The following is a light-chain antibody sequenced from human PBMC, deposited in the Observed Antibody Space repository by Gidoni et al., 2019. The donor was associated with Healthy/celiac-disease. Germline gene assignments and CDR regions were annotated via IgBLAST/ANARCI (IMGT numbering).Light chain of an antibody. Sequence: PLQAPRLLIYRASTRATGIPARFSGSGSGTEFPLTISSLQSEDFAVYYCQQYNNWPPLTFGGXTKVEIK. CDR2: RAS. J-gene: IGKJ4*01. CDR3: QQYNNWPPLT. V-gene: IGKV3-15*01.